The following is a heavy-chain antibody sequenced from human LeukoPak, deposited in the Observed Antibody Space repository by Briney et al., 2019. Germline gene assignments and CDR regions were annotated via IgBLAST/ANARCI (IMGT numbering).Heavy chain of an antibody. D-gene: IGHD2-15*01. Sequence: GGSLRLSCAASGFTFSNYWMSWVRQAPRKGREWVANIKQNGSQKTYVDSVKGRFTISRDNAQNSLYLQMNSLRVEDTAVYYCARGWWTSHYMDVWGKGTTVTVSS. CDR2: IKQNGSQK. J-gene: IGHJ6*03. CDR3: ARGWWTSHYMDV. CDR1: GFTFSNYW. V-gene: IGHV3-7*01.